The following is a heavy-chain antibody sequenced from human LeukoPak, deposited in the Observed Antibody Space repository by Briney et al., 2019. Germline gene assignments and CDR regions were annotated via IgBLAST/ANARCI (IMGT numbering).Heavy chain of an antibody. D-gene: IGHD3-22*01. CDR2: IIPIFGTA. CDR3: ARVGGGDHYDSSGYLSY. Sequence: GASVKVSCKASGGTFSSYAISWVRQAPGQGLEWMGGIIPIFGTANYAQKFQGRVTITADESTSTAYMELSSLRSEDTAVYYCARVGGGDHYDSSGYLSYWGQGTLVTVSS. J-gene: IGHJ4*02. CDR1: GGTFSSYA. V-gene: IGHV1-69*13.